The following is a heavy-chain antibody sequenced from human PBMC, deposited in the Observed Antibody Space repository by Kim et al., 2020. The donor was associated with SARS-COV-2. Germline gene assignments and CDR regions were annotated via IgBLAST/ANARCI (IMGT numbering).Heavy chain of an antibody. CDR1: GGSISSYY. V-gene: IGHV4-59*01. CDR3: ARGVLSTIFGVVGEFDY. CDR2: IYYSGST. J-gene: IGHJ4*01. Sequence: SETLSLTCTVSGGSISSYYWSWIRQPPGKGLEWIGYIYYSGSTNYNPSLKSRVTISVDTSKNQFSLKLSSVTAADTAVYYCARGVLSTIFGVVGEFDYWG. D-gene: IGHD3-3*01.